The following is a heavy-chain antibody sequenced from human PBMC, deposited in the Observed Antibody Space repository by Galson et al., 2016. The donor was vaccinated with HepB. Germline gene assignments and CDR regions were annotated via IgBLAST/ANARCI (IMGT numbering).Heavy chain of an antibody. V-gene: IGHV3-23*01. J-gene: IGHJ4*02. Sequence: SLRLSCAASGFTFSIDAMSWVRHVPGKGLECVATISGSGDIRGYIDSVKGRFTISRDNSKNTLFLEMDSLRAEDTAGYYCVKELAPQGAWGQGTLVTVSS. CDR2: ISGSGDIR. CDR3: VKELAPQGA. D-gene: IGHD1-26*01. CDR1: GFTFSIDA.